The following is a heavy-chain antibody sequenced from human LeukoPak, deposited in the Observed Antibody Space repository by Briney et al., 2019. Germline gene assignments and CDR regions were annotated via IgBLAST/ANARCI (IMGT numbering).Heavy chain of an antibody. Sequence: ASVKVSCKASGYTFTGYYMHWVRQAPGQGLEWMGWINPNSGGTNYAQKFQGRVTMTRDTSISTAYMELRSLRSDDTAVYYCARDFYYDSSGYYHWGQGTLDTVSS. CDR1: GYTFTGYY. CDR3: ARDFYYDSSGYYH. V-gene: IGHV1-2*02. J-gene: IGHJ4*02. CDR2: INPNSGGT. D-gene: IGHD3-22*01.